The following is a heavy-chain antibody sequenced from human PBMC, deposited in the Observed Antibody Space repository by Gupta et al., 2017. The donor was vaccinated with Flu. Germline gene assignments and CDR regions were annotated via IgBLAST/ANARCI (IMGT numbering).Heavy chain of an antibody. CDR3: AKKGGATRKEYFQH. Sequence: ADSVKGRFTISRDNSKNTLYLQMNSLRAEDTAVYYCAKKGGATRKEYFQHWGQGTLVTVSS. J-gene: IGHJ1*01. D-gene: IGHD1-26*01. V-gene: IGHV3-30*02.